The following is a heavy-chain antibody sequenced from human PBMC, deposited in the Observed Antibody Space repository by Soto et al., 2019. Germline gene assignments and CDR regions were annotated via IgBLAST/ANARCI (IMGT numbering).Heavy chain of an antibody. CDR2: IIPIFGTA. CDR1: GGTFSSYA. J-gene: IGHJ6*02. V-gene: IGHV1-69*12. Sequence: QVQLVQSGAEVKKLGSSVKVSCKASGGTFSSYAISWVRQAPGQGLEWMGGIIPIFGTANYAQKFQGRVTITADESTSTAYMELSSLRSEDTAVYYCASPEGPAASYGMDVWGQGTTVTVSS. CDR3: ASPEGPAASYGMDV. D-gene: IGHD2-2*01.